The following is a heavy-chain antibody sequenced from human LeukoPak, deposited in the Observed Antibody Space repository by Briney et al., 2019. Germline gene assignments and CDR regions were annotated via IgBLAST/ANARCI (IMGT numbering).Heavy chain of an antibody. CDR3: ATLAYCSGGDCFGFDH. CDR2: AKSKIDGGTT. D-gene: IGHD2-15*01. CDR1: GFTFSNAW. Sequence: PGGSLRLSCAASGFTFSNAWMTWVRQAPGKGLEWVGLAKSKIDGGTTDYAAPVKGRFTISRDDSKSTVYLQMNSLKTEDTAVYYCATLAYCSGGDCFGFDHWGQGALVTVSS. J-gene: IGHJ4*02. V-gene: IGHV3-15*01.